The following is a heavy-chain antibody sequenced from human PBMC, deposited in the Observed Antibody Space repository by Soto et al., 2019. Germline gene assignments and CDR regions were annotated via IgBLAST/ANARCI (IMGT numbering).Heavy chain of an antibody. V-gene: IGHV3-48*01. CDR3: TTGIKA. CDR1: LFTFSSYS. Sequence: SLRLSCSASLFTFSSYSMNWVRQAPWKGLEWFSYISSSSSTIYYADSVKGRFTISRDNAKNSLYLQMNSLKTEDTAVYYCTTGIKAWGQGTLVTVSS. CDR2: ISSSSSTI. J-gene: IGHJ4*02.